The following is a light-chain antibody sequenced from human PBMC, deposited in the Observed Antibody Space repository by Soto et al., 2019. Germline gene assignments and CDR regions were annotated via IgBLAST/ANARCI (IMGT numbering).Light chain of an antibody. CDR1: SSDVGGYKY. CDR2: EVS. J-gene: IGLJ2*01. CDR3: RSSGSSSTLVV. Sequence: QSVLTQPASVSGSPGQSITISCTGTSSDVGGYKYVSWYQQHPGKAPKLMIYEVSNRPSGVSNRFSGSKSGNTASLTISGLQAEDEADYFCRSSGSSSTLVVFGGGTKVTVL. V-gene: IGLV2-14*01.